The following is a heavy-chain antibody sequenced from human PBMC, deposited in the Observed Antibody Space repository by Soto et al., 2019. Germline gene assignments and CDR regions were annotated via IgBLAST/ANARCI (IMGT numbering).Heavy chain of an antibody. J-gene: IGHJ4*02. Sequence: EVQLVESGGVVVQPGGSLRLSCAASGFTFDDYTMHWVRQAPGKGLGWVSLISWDGGSTYYADSVKGRFTISRDNSKNSLYLQMNSLRTEDTALYYCAKDITPSSSCLDYWGQGTLVTVSS. V-gene: IGHV3-43*01. CDR2: ISWDGGST. D-gene: IGHD6-13*01. CDR3: AKDITPSSSCLDY. CDR1: GFTFDDYT.